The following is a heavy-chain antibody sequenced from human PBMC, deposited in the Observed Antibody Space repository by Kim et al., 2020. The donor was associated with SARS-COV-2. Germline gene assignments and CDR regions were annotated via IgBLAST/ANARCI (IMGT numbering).Heavy chain of an antibody. CDR3: TRPPFDILTGYYTN. J-gene: IGHJ4*02. Sequence: GGSLRLSCAASGFTFSGSAMHWVRQASGKGLEWVGRIRSKANSYATAYAASVKGRFTISRDDSKNTAYLQMNSLKTEDTAVYYCTRPPFDILTGYYTNWGQGTLVTVSS. CDR2: IRSKANSYAT. V-gene: IGHV3-73*01. D-gene: IGHD3-9*01. CDR1: GFTFSGSA.